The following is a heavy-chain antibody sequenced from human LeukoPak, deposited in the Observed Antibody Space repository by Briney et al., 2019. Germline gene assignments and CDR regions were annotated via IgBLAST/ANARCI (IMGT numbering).Heavy chain of an antibody. V-gene: IGHV4-59*12. D-gene: IGHD5-18*01. J-gene: IGHJ4*02. Sequence: SETLSLTCTVSGGSISSYYWSWIRQPPGKGLEWIGYIYYSGSTNYNPSLKSRVTISVDTSKNQFSLKLSSVTAADTAVYYCARSRYSYGSRYFDYWGQGTLVTVSS. CDR1: GGSISSYY. CDR3: ARSRYSYGSRYFDY. CDR2: IYYSGST.